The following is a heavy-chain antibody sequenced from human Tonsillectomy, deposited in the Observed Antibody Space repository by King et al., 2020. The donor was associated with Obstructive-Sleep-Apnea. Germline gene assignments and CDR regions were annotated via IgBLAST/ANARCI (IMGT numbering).Heavy chain of an antibody. D-gene: IGHD6-13*01. CDR3: ARGSGAADVNWFDP. Sequence: VQLQQWGAGLLKPSETLSLTCGVYGGSFSDYYWTWIRQPPGKGLEWIGEINHSGSTNYNPFLKSRVTISVDMSKNHFSLKLTSVTAADTAVYYCARGSGAADVNWFDPWGQGALVTVSS. V-gene: IGHV4-34*01. CDR2: INHSGST. CDR1: GGSFSDYY. J-gene: IGHJ5*02.